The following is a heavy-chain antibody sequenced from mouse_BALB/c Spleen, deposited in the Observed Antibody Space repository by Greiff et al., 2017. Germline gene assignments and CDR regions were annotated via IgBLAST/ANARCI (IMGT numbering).Heavy chain of an antibody. CDR1: GYTFTSYT. V-gene: IGHV1-4*02. D-gene: IGHD1-1*01. CDR2: INPSSGYT. Sequence: VQLHQSAADLARPGASVKMSCKASGYTFTSYTMHWVKQRPGQGLEWIGYINPSSGYTEYNQKFKDKTTLTADKSSSTAYMQLSSLTSEDSAVYYCAREDYGGSYAMDYWGQGTSVTVSS. CDR3: AREDYGGSYAMDY. J-gene: IGHJ4*01.